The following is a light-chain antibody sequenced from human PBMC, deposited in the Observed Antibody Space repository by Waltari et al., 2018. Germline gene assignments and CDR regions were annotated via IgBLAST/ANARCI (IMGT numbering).Light chain of an antibody. J-gene: IGLJ3*02. V-gene: IGLV2-14*01. CDR1: SSDVGGYNS. CDR2: DVT. Sequence: QSALTQPASVSGSPGQSITISCTGTSSDVGGYNSVSWYQQHPGKAPKLMIYDVTKRPSGVSNRFSGSKSGNTASLTISGLQAEDEADYYCNSYTSSSTLWVLGGGTKLTVL. CDR3: NSYTSSSTLWV.